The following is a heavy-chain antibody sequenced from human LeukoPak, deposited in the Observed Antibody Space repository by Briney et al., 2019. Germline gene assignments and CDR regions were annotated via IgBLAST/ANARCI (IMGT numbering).Heavy chain of an antibody. Sequence: SETLSLSCAVYGVSFSGYYWSWIRQPPGKGLEWIGEINHSGSTNYNPSLKSRVTISVDTSKNQFSLKLSSVTAADTAVYYCARGPPRITMVRGVINYFDYWGQGTLVTVSS. CDR1: GVSFSGYY. CDR3: ARGPPRITMVRGVINYFDY. J-gene: IGHJ4*02. D-gene: IGHD3-10*01. CDR2: INHSGST. V-gene: IGHV4-34*01.